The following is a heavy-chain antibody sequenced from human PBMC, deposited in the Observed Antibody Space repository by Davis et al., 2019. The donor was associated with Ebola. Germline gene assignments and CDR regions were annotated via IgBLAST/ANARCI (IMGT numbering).Heavy chain of an antibody. CDR3: ARDWDIEVVPTPIAVGGFDP. J-gene: IGHJ5*02. V-gene: IGHV4-39*07. D-gene: IGHD2-2*01. CDR1: GASIRHNFYY. Sequence: PSETLSLTCTVSGASIRHNFYYWAWIRQTPGKGLEWIGSVFYSGSTNYNPSLKSRVTMSVDTSTNQFSLKLSSVTAADTAVYYCARDWDIEVVPTPIAVGGFDPWGQGTLVIVSS. CDR2: VFYSGST.